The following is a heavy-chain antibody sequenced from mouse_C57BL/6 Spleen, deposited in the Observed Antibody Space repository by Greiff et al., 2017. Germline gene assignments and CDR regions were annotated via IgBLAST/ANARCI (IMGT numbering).Heavy chain of an antibody. J-gene: IGHJ2*01. CDR1: GFTFSSYG. V-gene: IGHV5-6*01. CDR2: ISSGGSYT. CDR3: SRPAYYGNYVDY. Sequence: EVKVVESGGDLVKPGGSLKLSCAASGFTFSSYGMSWVRQTPDKRLEWVATISSGGSYTYYPYSVKGRCTISRDNAKNTLYLQMSSLKSEDTALYYCSRPAYYGNYVDYWGQGTTLTVSS. D-gene: IGHD2-10*01.